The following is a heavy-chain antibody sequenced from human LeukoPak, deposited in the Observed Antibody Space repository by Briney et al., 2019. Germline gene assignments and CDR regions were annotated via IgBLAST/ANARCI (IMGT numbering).Heavy chain of an antibody. CDR3: VRGGTYYYYYGMDV. CDR1: GGSISGYY. J-gene: IGHJ6*02. CDR2: IYYSGST. V-gene: IGHV4-59*01. Sequence: SETLSLTCTVSGGSISGYYWSWIRQPPGKGLEWIGYIYYSGSTNYNPSLKSRVTVSVDTSKSQFSLTLNSVTAADTAVYYCVRGGTYYYYYGMDVWGQGTSVTVSS.